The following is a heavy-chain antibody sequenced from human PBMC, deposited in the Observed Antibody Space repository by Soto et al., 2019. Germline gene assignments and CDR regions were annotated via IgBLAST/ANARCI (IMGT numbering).Heavy chain of an antibody. D-gene: IGHD5-18*01. CDR3: ARVNGGYGGANY. CDR2: IWYDGSNK. CDR1: GFTFSSYG. V-gene: IGHV3-33*01. Sequence: GGSLRLSCAASGFTFSSYGMHWVRQAPGKGLEWVAVIWYDGSNKYYADSVKGRFTISRDNSKNTLYLQMNSLRAEDTAVYYCARVNGGYGGANYWGQGTLVTVSS. J-gene: IGHJ4*02.